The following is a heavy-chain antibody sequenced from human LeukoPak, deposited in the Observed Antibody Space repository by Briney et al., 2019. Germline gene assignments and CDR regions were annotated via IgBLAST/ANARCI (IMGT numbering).Heavy chain of an antibody. CDR1: AFTISGYA. Sequence: GGSLRLSCAASAFTISGYAMNWVRQAPGKGLEWVSTMTEGGNNEFYVDSVKGRFTISGDNAKNSLYLQMNRLIADDTAVDHTTRWVLDDWGQGTMVTVS. CDR2: MTEGGNNE. J-gene: IGHJ4*01. CDR3: TRWVLDD. V-gene: IGHV3-7*01. D-gene: IGHD4/OR15-4a*01.